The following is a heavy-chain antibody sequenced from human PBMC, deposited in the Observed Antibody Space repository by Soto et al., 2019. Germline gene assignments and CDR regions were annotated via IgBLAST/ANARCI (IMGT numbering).Heavy chain of an antibody. J-gene: IGHJ4*02. V-gene: IGHV3-23*01. CDR2: ITSNGGNT. Sequence: EVQLLESRGDLVQPGGSLRLSCEVSGFTFTSYAMSWVRQAPGKGLEWVSGITSNGGNTYYADSVKGRFTISRDNSRNTLYLQVNSLRAEDTAIYYCAKGKKSTTWSPFDYWGQGTLVTVSS. CDR1: GFTFTSYA. CDR3: AKGKKSTTWSPFDY. D-gene: IGHD1-26*01.